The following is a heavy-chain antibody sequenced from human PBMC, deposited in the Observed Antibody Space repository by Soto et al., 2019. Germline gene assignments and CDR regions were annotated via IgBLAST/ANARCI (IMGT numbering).Heavy chain of an antibody. CDR1: GFTFSSYA. V-gene: IGHV3-30-3*01. CDR3: ARAGGATDN. CDR2: ISYDGSNK. D-gene: IGHD1-26*01. Sequence: QVQLLESGGGVVQPGRSLRLSCAASGFTFSSYAMHWVRQAPGKGLVWVSVISYDGSNKYYADSVKGRFTISRDTSKNTLYLQMTSLRAEDTAVYYSARAGGATDNWGQGPLVTVSS. J-gene: IGHJ1*01.